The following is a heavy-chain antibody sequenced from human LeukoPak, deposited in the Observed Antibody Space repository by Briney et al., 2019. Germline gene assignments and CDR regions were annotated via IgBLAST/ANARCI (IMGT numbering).Heavy chain of an antibody. CDR1: GITFSNYD. Sequence: GGSLRLSCAVSGITFSNYDMSWVRQAPGKGLEWVAGISESGGRTNYADSVKGRFTISRDNPKNTLYLQMNRLRAEDTAVYFCAKRGVVIRVILVGFHKEAYYFDSWGQGGLVSVSS. CDR2: ISESGGRT. J-gene: IGHJ4*02. V-gene: IGHV3-23*01. CDR3: AKRGVVIRVILVGFHKEAYYFDS. D-gene: IGHD3-22*01.